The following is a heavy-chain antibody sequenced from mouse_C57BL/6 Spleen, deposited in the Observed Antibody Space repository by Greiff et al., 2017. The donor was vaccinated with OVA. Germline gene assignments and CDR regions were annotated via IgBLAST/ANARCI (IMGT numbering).Heavy chain of an antibody. CDR1: GYTFTDYY. J-gene: IGHJ2*01. V-gene: IGHV1-26*01. CDR2: INPNNGGT. CDR3: ARSTVEDY. D-gene: IGHD1-1*01. Sequence: VQLQQSGPELVKPGASVKISCKASGYTFTDYYMNWVKQSHGKSLEWIGDINPNNGGTSYNQKFKGKATLTVDKSSSTAYMERRSLTSEDSAVYYCARSTVEDYWGQGTTLTVSS.